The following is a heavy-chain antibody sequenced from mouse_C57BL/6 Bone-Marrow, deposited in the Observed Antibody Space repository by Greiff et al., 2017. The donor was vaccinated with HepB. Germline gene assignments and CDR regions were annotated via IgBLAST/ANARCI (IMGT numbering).Heavy chain of an antibody. CDR3: ARNSNYVHWYFDV. CDR2: IYPGSGNT. CDR1: GYSFTSYY. Sequence: VQLQQSGPELVKPGASVKISCKASGYSFTSYYIHWVKQRPGQGLEWIGWIYPGSGNTKYNEKFKGKATLTADTSSSTAYMQLSSLTSEDSAVYYCARNSNYVHWYFDVWGTGTTVTVSS. D-gene: IGHD2-5*01. J-gene: IGHJ1*03. V-gene: IGHV1-66*01.